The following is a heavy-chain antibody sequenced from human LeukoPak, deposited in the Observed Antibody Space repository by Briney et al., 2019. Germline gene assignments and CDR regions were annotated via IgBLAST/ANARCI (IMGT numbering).Heavy chain of an antibody. CDR3: AVPGRGARWDSGSQRYFDY. CDR1: GFTFSSYA. V-gene: IGHV3-23*01. CDR2: ISGSGGST. D-gene: IGHD1-26*01. J-gene: IGHJ4*02. Sequence: PGGSLRLSCAASGFTFSSYAMSWVRQAPGKGLEWVSAISGSGGSTYYADSVKGRFTISRDNSKNTLYLQMNSLRAEDTAVYYCAVPGRGARWDSGSQRYFDYWGQGTLVTVSS.